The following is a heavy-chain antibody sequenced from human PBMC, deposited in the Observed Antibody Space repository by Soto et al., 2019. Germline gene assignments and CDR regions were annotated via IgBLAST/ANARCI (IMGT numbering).Heavy chain of an antibody. J-gene: IGHJ5*02. D-gene: IGHD3-9*01. V-gene: IGHV3-30*03. CDR3: ARGWSGLVIIRFDP. CDR1: GFSLSRYG. CDR2: ISYDGSNK. Sequence: GGNLRLSCAASGFSLSRYGLQWGRQAPFKGLEWVAVISYDGSNKYYEDSVKGRFNISRDNSKNTLYLQMNSLRAEETAVYYCARGWSGLVIIRFDPWGQGTLVTVSS.